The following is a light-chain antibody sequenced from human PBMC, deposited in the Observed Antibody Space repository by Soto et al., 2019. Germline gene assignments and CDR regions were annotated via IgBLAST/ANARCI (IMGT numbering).Light chain of an antibody. CDR1: QCVKSC. V-gene: IGKV3-11*01. CDR3: QQPNSFPLT. J-gene: IGKJ4*01. Sequence: EVVLTQTPASVSLSGGDRATITCRASQCVKSCLAWYQQKPGQAPTLLIYDASNRPSGIPARFSGSGSGTDFTLTISSLQPEDFAVYYCQQPNSFPLTFGGGTRVEIK. CDR2: DAS.